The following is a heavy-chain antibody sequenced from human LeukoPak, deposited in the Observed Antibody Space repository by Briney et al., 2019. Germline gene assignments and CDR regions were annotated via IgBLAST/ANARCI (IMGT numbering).Heavy chain of an antibody. Sequence: ASVKVSCKASGYTFTSYGISWVRQAPGQGLEWMGWISAYNGNTNYAQKLQGRVTMTTDTSTSTAYMELRSLRSDDTAVYYCTRTRITIFGGYYYGMDVWGQGTTVTVSS. V-gene: IGHV1-18*01. CDR1: GYTFTSYG. D-gene: IGHD3-3*01. J-gene: IGHJ6*02. CDR3: TRTRITIFGGYYYGMDV. CDR2: ISAYNGNT.